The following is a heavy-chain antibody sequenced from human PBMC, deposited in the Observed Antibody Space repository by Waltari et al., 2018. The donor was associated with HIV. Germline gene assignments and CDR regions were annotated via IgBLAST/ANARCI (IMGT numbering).Heavy chain of an antibody. CDR2: IYYTGNT. Sequence: QGQLKESGPGLLRPSEPLSITRTVSGGSFTSSYWTWVRQAAGKGLEWIGRIYYTGNTNYNPSLKSRVTMSVDTYNNQFSLRLSSVTAADTAVYYCVRNLWFGEIRWFDPWGQGTLVTVSS. CDR1: GGSFTSSY. V-gene: IGHV4-4*07. J-gene: IGHJ5*02. D-gene: IGHD3-10*01. CDR3: VRNLWFGEIRWFDP.